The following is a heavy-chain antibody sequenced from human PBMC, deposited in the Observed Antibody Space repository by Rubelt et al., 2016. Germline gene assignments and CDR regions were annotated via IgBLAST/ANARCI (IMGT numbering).Heavy chain of an antibody. V-gene: IGHV3-15*01. J-gene: IGHJ3*01. CDR1: GFTFSKDW. CDR2: IKSNIDGGTT. CDR3: TTYNDRDAFNF. D-gene: IGHD3-10*01. Sequence: EVQLVESGGGLVKPGGSLRLSCAASGFTFSKDWMSWVRQAPGKGLEWVGRIKSNIDGGTTDYAAPVKGRFTISRDDSTNTLYMHMNSLKTEDTALYYCTTYNDRDAFNFWGQGTMVIVSS.